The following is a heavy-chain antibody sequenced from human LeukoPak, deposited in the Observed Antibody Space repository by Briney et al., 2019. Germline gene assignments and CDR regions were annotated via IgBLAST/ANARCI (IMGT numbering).Heavy chain of an antibody. V-gene: IGHV3-21*01. CDR2: ISSSSSYI. Sequence: TAGSLRLSCAASGFTFSSYSMNWVRQAPGKGLEWVSSISSSSSYIYYVDSVKGRFTISRDNAKNSLYLQMNSLRAEDTAVYYCAAELIRYSRGWDPWFDPWGQGTLVTVSS. J-gene: IGHJ5*02. D-gene: IGHD6-19*01. CDR3: AAELIRYSRGWDPWFDP. CDR1: GFTFSSYS.